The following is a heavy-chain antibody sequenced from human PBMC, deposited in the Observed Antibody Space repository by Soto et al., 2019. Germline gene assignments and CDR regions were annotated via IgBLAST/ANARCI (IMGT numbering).Heavy chain of an antibody. J-gene: IGHJ4*02. CDR3: ARRTDCSTTNCPSGY. D-gene: IGHD2-2*01. V-gene: IGHV3-74*01. Sequence: PGGSLRLSCATSGFTFSSYWMHWVRQAPGKGLEWVSVIKSDGSYTTYADSVKGRFTISRDNAKNTLYLQMNSLRADDTAVYYCARRTDCSTTNCPSGYWGQGTLVTVSS. CDR2: IKSDGSYT. CDR1: GFTFSSYW.